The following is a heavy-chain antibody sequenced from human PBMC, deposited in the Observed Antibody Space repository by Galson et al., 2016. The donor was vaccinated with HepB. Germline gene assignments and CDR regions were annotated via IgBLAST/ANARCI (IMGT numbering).Heavy chain of an antibody. CDR3: ARAVMLGRGMDV. Sequence: CAISGDSVYNNGAAWVWIRQSPSRGLEWLGRTFYRSTWENHYAGSVKSRITISPDTSRHQFSLHLNSVTPEDTALYYCARAVMLGRGMDVGGQGTTVTVSS. J-gene: IGHJ6*02. CDR2: TFYRSTWEN. V-gene: IGHV6-1*01. CDR1: GDSVYNNGAA. D-gene: IGHD3-10*01.